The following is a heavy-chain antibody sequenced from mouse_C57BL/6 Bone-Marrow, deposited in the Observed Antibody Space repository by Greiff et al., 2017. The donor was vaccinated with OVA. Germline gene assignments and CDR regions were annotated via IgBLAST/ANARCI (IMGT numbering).Heavy chain of an antibody. V-gene: IGHV1-55*01. D-gene: IGHD2-1*01. J-gene: IGHJ4*01. CDR2: IYPGSGST. Sequence: QVQLQQSGAELVKPGASVKMSCKASGYTFTSYWITWVKQRPGQGLEWIGDIYPGSGSTNYNEKFKSKATLTVDTSSSTAYMQLSSLTSEDSAVYYCARRGGNYNYAMDYWGQGTSVTVSS. CDR3: ARRGGNYNYAMDY. CDR1: GYTFTSYW.